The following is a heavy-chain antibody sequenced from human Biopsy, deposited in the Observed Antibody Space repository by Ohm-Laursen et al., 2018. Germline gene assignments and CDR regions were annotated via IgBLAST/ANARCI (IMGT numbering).Heavy chain of an antibody. CDR1: SAPINLYY. Sequence: TLSLTCTVSSAPINLYYWGWIRQSPGKGLEWIGYINHSGHTNYNPSLKSRVTISADTSKNQFSLKLGSVTVADTAVFYCARRGSGGRSFDYWGQGSLVTVSS. J-gene: IGHJ4*02. CDR3: ARRGSGGRSFDY. D-gene: IGHD2-15*01. V-gene: IGHV4-59*08. CDR2: INHSGHT.